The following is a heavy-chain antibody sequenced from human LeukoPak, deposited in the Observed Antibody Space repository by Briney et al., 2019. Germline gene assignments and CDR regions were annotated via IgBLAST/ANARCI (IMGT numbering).Heavy chain of an antibody. CDR3: AKDRYYDSSGYIDY. Sequence: RLSCAASGFTFDDYAMHWVRQAPGKGLEGVSGISWNSGSIGYADSVKGRFTISRDNAKNSLYLQMNSLRAEDMALYYCAKDRYYDSSGYIDYWGQGTLVTVSS. J-gene: IGHJ4*02. D-gene: IGHD3-22*01. CDR2: ISWNSGSI. V-gene: IGHV3-9*03. CDR1: GFTFDDYA.